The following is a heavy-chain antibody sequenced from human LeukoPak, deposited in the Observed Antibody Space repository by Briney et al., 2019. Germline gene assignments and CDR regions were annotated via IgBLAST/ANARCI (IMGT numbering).Heavy chain of an antibody. Sequence: SETLSPTCTVSGGSISSYYWSWIRQPPGKGLEWIGYIYYSGSTNYNPSLKSRVTISVDTSKNQFSLKLSSVTAADTAVYYCARSVGSYCSSTSCYNYYYYGMDVWGQGTTVTVSS. V-gene: IGHV4-59*01. CDR1: GGSISSYY. D-gene: IGHD2-2*02. J-gene: IGHJ6*02. CDR3: ARSVGSYCSSTSCYNYYYYGMDV. CDR2: IYYSGST.